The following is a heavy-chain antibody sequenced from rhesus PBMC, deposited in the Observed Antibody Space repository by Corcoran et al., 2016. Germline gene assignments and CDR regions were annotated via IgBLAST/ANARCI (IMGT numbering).Heavy chain of an antibody. D-gene: IGHD2-39*01. CDR2: IDPSNSDA. CDR3: ARGRTLGFDY. Sequence: EVQLVQSGAEVKRPGESLKISCKTSGYRFNNYWISWVRQMSGKGLDWMGAIDPSNSDARYSPSFQGQVTISADKSITTAYLQWSSLKASDTATYYCARGRTLGFDYWGQGVLVTVSS. J-gene: IGHJ4*01. V-gene: IGHV5-20*02. CDR1: GYRFNNYW.